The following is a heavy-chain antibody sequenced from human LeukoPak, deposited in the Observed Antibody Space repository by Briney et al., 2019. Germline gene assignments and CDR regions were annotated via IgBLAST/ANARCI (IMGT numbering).Heavy chain of an antibody. CDR2: INTNTGIP. J-gene: IGHJ3*02. D-gene: IGHD6-13*01. CDR1: GFTFSSHA. V-gene: IGHV7-4-1*02. Sequence: ASVKVSCKAFGFTFSSHAMNWVRQAPGQGLELMGWINTNTGIPTYAQGFAGRFVFSLDTSVTTAYLQITSLKAEDTAVYYCARDPVSAGFDIWGQGTMVTVSS. CDR3: ARDPVSAGFDI.